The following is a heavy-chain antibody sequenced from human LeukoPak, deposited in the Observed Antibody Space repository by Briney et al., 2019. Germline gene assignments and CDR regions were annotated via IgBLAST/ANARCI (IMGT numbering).Heavy chain of an antibody. CDR3: ARGPGGYNWFDP. J-gene: IGHJ5*02. CDR2: INHSGST. CDR1: GGSFSGYY. Sequence: SETLSLTCAVYGGSFSGYYWSWIRQPPGKGLEWIGEINHSGSTNYNPSLKSRVTISVDTSKNQFSLKLSSVTAADTAVYYCARGPGGYNWFDPWGQGTLVTVSS. V-gene: IGHV4-34*01. D-gene: IGHD3-16*01.